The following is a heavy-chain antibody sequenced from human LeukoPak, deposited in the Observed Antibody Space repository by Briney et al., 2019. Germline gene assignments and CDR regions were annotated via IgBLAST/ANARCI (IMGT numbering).Heavy chain of an antibody. Sequence: SETLSLTCTVSGVSISSSNSYWGWIRQPPGKGLEWIGYIYYSGSTNYNPSLKSRVTISVDTSKNQFSLKLSSVTAADTAVYCCARVMEQLVYYYYYYMDVWGKGTTVTVSS. V-gene: IGHV4-61*05. CDR2: IYYSGST. J-gene: IGHJ6*03. CDR1: GVSISSSNSY. CDR3: ARVMEQLVYYYYYYMDV. D-gene: IGHD6-6*01.